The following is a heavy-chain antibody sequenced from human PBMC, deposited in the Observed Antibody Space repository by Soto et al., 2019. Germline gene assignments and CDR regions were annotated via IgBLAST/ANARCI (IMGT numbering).Heavy chain of an antibody. D-gene: IGHD5-12*01. V-gene: IGHV1-69*12. Sequence: QVQLVQSGAELKKPGSSVKVSCRASGATFSISVFNWVRQAPGQGLEWMGGIISMFGTPNYSQKFQGRVTISADESTSTCYMELNNLRSADTAIYYCARDLGGGYEPGDYWGQGTQVTVSS. J-gene: IGHJ4*02. CDR3: ARDLGGGYEPGDY. CDR1: GATFSISV. CDR2: IISMFGTP.